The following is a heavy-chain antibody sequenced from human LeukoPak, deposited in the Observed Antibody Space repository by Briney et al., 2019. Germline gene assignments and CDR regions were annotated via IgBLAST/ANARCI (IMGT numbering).Heavy chain of an antibody. CDR2: ISSSSSYI. Sequence: WGSLRLSCAASGFTFSSYSMNWVRKAPGKGLEWVSCISSSSSYIYYADSVKGRFTISRDNAKNSLYLQMNSLRAEDTAVYCCARERVECQLLSKREVYHFDYWGQGILVTVSS. J-gene: IGHJ4*02. CDR3: ARERVECQLLSKREVYHFDY. D-gene: IGHD2-2*01. CDR1: GFTFSSYS. V-gene: IGHV3-21*01.